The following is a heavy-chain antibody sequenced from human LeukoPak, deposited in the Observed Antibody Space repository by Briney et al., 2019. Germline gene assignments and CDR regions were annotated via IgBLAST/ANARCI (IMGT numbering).Heavy chain of an antibody. J-gene: IGHJ4*02. V-gene: IGHV3-23*01. CDR1: GFTFSSYA. Sequence: GGSLRLSCAASGFTFSSYAMSWVRQAPGKGLEWVSAITGSGGSTYYADSVKGRFTISRDNSKNTLYVQMNSLRAEDTAVYYCANGANWGFDYLGQGTLVTVSS. CDR2: ITGSGGST. D-gene: IGHD7-27*01. CDR3: ANGANWGFDY.